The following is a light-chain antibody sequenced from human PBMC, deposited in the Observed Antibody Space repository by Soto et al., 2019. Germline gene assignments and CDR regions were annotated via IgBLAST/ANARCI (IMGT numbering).Light chain of an antibody. V-gene: IGLV1-40*01. CDR3: QSYDSSLSGWL. Sequence: QAVVTQPPSVSGAPGQRVTISCTGSSPNIGAGYDVHWYQQLPGTAPKLLVHGNTDRPSGVPDRFSGSKSGTSASLAITGLQAEDEADYYCQSYDSSLSGWLFGGGTKLTVL. CDR1: SPNIGAGYD. CDR2: GNT. J-gene: IGLJ2*01.